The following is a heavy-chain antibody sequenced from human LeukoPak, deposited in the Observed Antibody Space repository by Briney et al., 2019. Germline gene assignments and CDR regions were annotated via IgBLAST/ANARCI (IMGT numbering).Heavy chain of an antibody. Sequence: PGGSLRLSCAASGFTFSTYAMHWVRQTPGKGLEWVAVISYDGSNNYYSDSVKGRFTMSRDNAKNTLYLQMNSLRAEDTAVYYCARDFRYNTGWYSNYFDYWGQGTLVTVSS. CDR1: GFTFSTYA. D-gene: IGHD6-19*01. J-gene: IGHJ4*02. CDR2: ISYDGSNN. CDR3: ARDFRYNTGWYSNYFDY. V-gene: IGHV3-30-3*01.